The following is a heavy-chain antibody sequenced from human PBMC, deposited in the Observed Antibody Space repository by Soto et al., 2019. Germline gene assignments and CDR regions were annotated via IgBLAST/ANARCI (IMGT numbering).Heavy chain of an antibody. V-gene: IGHV5-10-1*01. Sequence: GESLKISCKGSGYSFAGYWITWVRQKPGKGLEWMGRIDPSDSQTYYSPSFRGHVTISADKSISTAYLQWSSLKASDTAMYYCARLRLSDFWSGSTEDYGMDVWGQGTTVTVSS. J-gene: IGHJ6*02. CDR3: ARLRLSDFWSGSTEDYGMDV. D-gene: IGHD3-3*01. CDR2: IDPSDSQT. CDR1: GYSFAGYW.